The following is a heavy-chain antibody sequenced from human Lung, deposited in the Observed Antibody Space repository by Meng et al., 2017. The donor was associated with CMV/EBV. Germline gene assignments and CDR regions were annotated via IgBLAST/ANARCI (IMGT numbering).Heavy chain of an antibody. CDR1: GFSVSTSGVG. J-gene: IGHJ4*02. CDR3: AHSPAPFTISGVPSRYCYC. CDR2: IYWNDDK. Sequence: SGPXLVXPTQTLTLTCTFSGFSVSTSGVGVGWIRQPPGKALEWLALIYWNDDKRYSPSLRSRLTITKDTSKNQVVLIMTNMDPVETSTYYCAHSPAPFTISGVPSRYCYCWXQGTXVTVSS. V-gene: IGHV2-5*01. D-gene: IGHD3-3*01.